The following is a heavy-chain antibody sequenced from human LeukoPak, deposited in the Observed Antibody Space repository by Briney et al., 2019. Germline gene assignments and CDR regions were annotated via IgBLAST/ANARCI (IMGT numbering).Heavy chain of an antibody. Sequence: SVKVSCKASGGTFSSYAISWVRQAPGQGLEWMGGIIPIFGTANYAQKFQGRVTITADESTSTAYMELSSLRSEDTAVYYCARASLGYCSSTSCYRGVFAAFDIWGQGTMVAVSS. CDR1: GGTFSSYA. V-gene: IGHV1-69*13. D-gene: IGHD2-2*01. CDR2: IIPIFGTA. J-gene: IGHJ3*02. CDR3: ARASLGYCSSTSCYRGVFAAFDI.